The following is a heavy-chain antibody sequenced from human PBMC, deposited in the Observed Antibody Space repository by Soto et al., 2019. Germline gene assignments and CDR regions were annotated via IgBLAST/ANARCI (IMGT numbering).Heavy chain of an antibody. J-gene: IGHJ4*02. CDR2: FYPGDSDT. V-gene: IGHV5-51*01. CDR1: GYNFPTYW. CDR3: ARVTSDRRDYTCGYAYLDY. D-gene: IGHD5-18*01. Sequence: GGSLKISCQGSGYNFPTYWIAWVRQMPGKGLDWMGFFYPGDSDTRFSPSYQGQVTISRDKSTRTAYQQWSSLKAWDVAIYYCARVTSDRRDYTCGYAYLDYWGPGTLVTVSS.